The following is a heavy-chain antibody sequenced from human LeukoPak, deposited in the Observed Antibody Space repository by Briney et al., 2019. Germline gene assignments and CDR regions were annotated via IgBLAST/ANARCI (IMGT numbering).Heavy chain of an antibody. Sequence: KGLEWMGGFDPEDGETIYAQKFQGRVTMTEDTSTDTAYMELSSLRSEDTAVYYCATANYDYWGQGTLVTVSS. V-gene: IGHV1-24*01. J-gene: IGHJ4*02. CDR2: FDPEDGET. D-gene: IGHD4/OR15-4a*01. CDR3: ATANYDY.